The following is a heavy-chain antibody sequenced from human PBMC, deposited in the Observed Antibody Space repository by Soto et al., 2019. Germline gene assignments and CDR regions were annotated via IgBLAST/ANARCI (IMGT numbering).Heavy chain of an antibody. D-gene: IGHD3-3*01. J-gene: IGHJ2*01. V-gene: IGHV3-64*02. Sequence: GGSLRLSCAASGFTLSSYAMHWVRQAPGKGLEYVSAISSNGCNTYYADSVKGRFTISRDNSKNTLYLQTGIMRAEDMSVYYCSRDGTYYDFWSGYRSWYCDHWGRGTLVTVSS. CDR3: SRDGTYYDFWSGYRSWYCDH. CDR1: GFTLSSYA. CDR2: ISSNGCNT.